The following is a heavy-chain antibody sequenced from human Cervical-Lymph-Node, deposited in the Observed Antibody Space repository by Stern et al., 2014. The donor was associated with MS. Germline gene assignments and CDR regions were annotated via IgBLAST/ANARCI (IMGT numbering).Heavy chain of an antibody. J-gene: IGHJ6*02. V-gene: IGHV5-51*03. CDR1: GYSFTSYW. Sequence: EVQLVESGAEVKKPGESLKISCKGSGYSFTSYWIGWVRQMPGKGLEWMGIIYPGDAEPIISPSFQGQVTISADKSIITAYLQWSSLKASDTAMYYCARRGNAARPNYYYYGMDVWGQGTTVTVSS. CDR2: IYPGDAEP. CDR3: ARRGNAARPNYYYYGMDV. D-gene: IGHD6-6*01.